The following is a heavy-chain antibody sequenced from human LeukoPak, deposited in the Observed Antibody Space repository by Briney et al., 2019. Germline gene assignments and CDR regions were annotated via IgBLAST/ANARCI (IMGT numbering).Heavy chain of an antibody. CDR2: ISGSGSVI. Sequence: GGSLRLSCAASEFTFNSHTMAWVRQAPGKGLECASYISGSGSVIYYADSVKGRFTISRDNAKNSLHLQMNSLRAEDTAVYYCARGLYYMDVWGKGTTVTVSS. CDR1: EFTFNSHT. J-gene: IGHJ6*03. CDR3: ARGLYYMDV. V-gene: IGHV3-48*01.